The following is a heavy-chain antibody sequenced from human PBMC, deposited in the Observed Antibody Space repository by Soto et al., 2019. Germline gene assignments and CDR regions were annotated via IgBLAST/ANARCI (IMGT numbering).Heavy chain of an antibody. V-gene: IGHV1-69*04. J-gene: IGHJ4*02. CDR3: ARDGRYYYGSGSYDY. CDR2: IIPILGIA. Sequence: SVKVSCKASGGTFSSYTISWVRQAPGQGLEWMGRIIPILGIANYAQKFQGRVTITADKSTSTAYMELSSLRSEDTAVYYCARDGRYYYGSGSYDYWGQGTLVTVSS. CDR1: GGTFSSYT. D-gene: IGHD3-10*01.